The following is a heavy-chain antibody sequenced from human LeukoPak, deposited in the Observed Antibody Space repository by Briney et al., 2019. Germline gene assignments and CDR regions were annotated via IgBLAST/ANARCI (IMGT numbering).Heavy chain of an antibody. CDR3: ARDHPASPLTGGFDY. D-gene: IGHD7-27*01. CDR1: GGSISSGDYY. CDR2: IYYSGST. V-gene: IGHV4-30-4*08. J-gene: IGHJ4*02. Sequence: SETLSLTCTVSGGSISSGDYYWSWIRQPPGKGLEWIGYIYYSGSTYYNPSLKSRVTISVDTSKNQFSLKLSSVTAADTAVYYCARDHPASPLTGGFDYWGQGTLVTVSS.